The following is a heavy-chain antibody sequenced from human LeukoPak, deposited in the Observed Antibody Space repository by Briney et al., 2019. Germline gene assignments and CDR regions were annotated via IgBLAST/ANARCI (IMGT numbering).Heavy chain of an antibody. V-gene: IGHV1-58*02. Sequence: ASVKVSCKASGFTFTRSAMQWVRQARRQRLEWTGWIVVGSGNTNYAQKFQERVTITRDMSTSTAYMELSSLRSEDTAVYYCAAASSYYDILTGYLGYWGQGTLATVSS. CDR2: IVVGSGNT. D-gene: IGHD3-9*01. J-gene: IGHJ4*02. CDR3: AAASSYYDILTGYLGY. CDR1: GFTFTRSA.